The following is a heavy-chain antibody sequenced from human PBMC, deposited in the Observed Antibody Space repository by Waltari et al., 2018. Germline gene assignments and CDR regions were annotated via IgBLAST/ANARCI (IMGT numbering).Heavy chain of an antibody. D-gene: IGHD3-22*01. CDR2: ISGSGGST. Sequence: EVQLLESGGGLVQPGGSLRLSCASSGFTFSSYGMSWVRQAPGKGLEWVSGISGSGGSTYYADSVKGRFTISRDNSKNTLYLQMNSLRAEDTAVYYCAKGRYYDSSGSYFDYWGQGTLVTVSS. J-gene: IGHJ4*02. V-gene: IGHV3-23*01. CDR1: GFTFSSYG. CDR3: AKGRYYDSSGSYFDY.